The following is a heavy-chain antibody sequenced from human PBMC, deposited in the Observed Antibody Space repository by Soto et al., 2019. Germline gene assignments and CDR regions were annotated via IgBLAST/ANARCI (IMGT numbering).Heavy chain of an antibody. J-gene: IGHJ5*02. D-gene: IGHD2-2*01. CDR1: GGSISSGGYY. Sequence: QVQLQESGPGLVKPSQTLSLTCTVSGGSISSGGYYWSWIRQHPGKGLEWIGYIYYSGSTYYNPSLKSRVTISVDTSKNQSSLKLSSVTAADTAVYYCASWCSTSCYDGTNWFDPWGQGTLVTVSS. CDR3: ASWCSTSCYDGTNWFDP. CDR2: IYYSGST. V-gene: IGHV4-31*03.